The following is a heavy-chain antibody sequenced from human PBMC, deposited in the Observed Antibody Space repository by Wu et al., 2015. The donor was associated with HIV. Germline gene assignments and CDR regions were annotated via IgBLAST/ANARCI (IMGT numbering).Heavy chain of an antibody. Sequence: QVQLVQSGAEVKKPGASVKVSCKASGYTFTSYGISWVRQAPGQGFEWMGGISPISETPDYAQKFQGRVTIATDKSTSTVYMEFSSLRSEDTAMYYCARDREMATIPVDYYYYGMDVWGQGTTVTVSS. D-gene: IGHD5-24*01. CDR1: GYTFTSYG. J-gene: IGHJ6*02. V-gene: IGHV1-69*05. CDR2: ISPISETP. CDR3: ARDREMATIPVDYYYYGMDV.